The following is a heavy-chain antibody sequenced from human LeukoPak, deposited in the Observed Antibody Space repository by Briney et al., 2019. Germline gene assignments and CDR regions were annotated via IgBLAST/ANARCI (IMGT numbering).Heavy chain of an antibody. D-gene: IGHD3-10*01. Sequence: MSSETLSLTCTVSGGSISSGGYYWSWIRQHPGKGLEWIGYIYYSGSTYCNPSLKSRVTISVDTSKNQFSLKLSSVTAADTAVYYCARGPFTMVRGVITPYYFDYWGQGTLVTVSS. CDR1: GGSISSGGYY. CDR3: ARGPFTMVRGVITPYYFDY. CDR2: IYYSGST. V-gene: IGHV4-31*03. J-gene: IGHJ4*02.